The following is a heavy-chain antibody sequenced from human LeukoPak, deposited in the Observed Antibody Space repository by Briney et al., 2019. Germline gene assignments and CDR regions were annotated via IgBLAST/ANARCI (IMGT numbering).Heavy chain of an antibody. CDR1: GVCISSSRYY. J-gene: IGHJ4*02. D-gene: IGHD3-22*01. CDR2: IYYSGST. V-gene: IGHV4-39*01. CDR3: ARRSDSGGYFEGDY. Sequence: SETLSLTCTVSGVCISSSRYYWGWIRQPPGKGLEWIGSIYYSGSTHYNPSLKSRVIISVDTSKNQFSLKLSSVTAADTAVYYCARRSDSGGYFEGDYWGQGTLVTVSS.